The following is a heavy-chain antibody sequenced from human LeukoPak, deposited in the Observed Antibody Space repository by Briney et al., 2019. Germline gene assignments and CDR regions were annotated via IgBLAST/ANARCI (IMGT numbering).Heavy chain of an antibody. CDR3: GKDTSIGQYCNNGVCSQFDY. Sequence: GGSLRLSCAGSGFTFISYAMSWFRQAPGQGLEWVSVISDSGDYTSYADSVRGRFTISRDNSRNTLYLQMISLRPEDTAVYYCGKDTSIGQYCNNGVCSQFDYWGQGTLVTVSS. V-gene: IGHV3-23*01. CDR2: ISDSGDYT. D-gene: IGHD2-8*01. CDR1: GFTFISYA. J-gene: IGHJ4*02.